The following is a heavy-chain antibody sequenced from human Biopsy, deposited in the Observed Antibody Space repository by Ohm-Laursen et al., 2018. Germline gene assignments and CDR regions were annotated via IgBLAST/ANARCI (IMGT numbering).Heavy chain of an antibody. D-gene: IGHD2-8*01. Sequence: SAKVSCKASSYTFTDYNIHWMRQAPGQGLEWLGYINCKTGATNYAQKFQGTVTMTRDTSISTAYLALGSPRSADTAIYYCARDPLNGHKHFDYWGQGSLVTVSS. CDR2: INCKTGAT. CDR1: SYTFTDYN. J-gene: IGHJ4*02. CDR3: ARDPLNGHKHFDY. V-gene: IGHV1-2*02.